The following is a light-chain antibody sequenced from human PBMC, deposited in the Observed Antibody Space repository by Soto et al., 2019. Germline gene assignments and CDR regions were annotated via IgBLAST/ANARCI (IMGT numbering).Light chain of an antibody. CDR1: QSVSSN. CDR2: GAS. J-gene: IGKJ4*01. CDR3: QQYDAWPLT. V-gene: IGKV3-15*01. Sequence: EIVMTQSPATLSVSPGERATLSYRASQSVSSNLAWYQQKPGQAPRLLIYGASTRATGIPARFSGSGSGTEFTLTISSLQSEDFAVYYCQQYDAWPLTFGGGTKVEIK.